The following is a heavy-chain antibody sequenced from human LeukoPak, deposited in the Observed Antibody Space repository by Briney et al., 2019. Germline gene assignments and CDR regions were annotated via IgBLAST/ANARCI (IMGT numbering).Heavy chain of an antibody. CDR1: GFTFDDYA. D-gene: IGHD6-13*01. J-gene: IGHJ4*02. CDR3: AKDSSSWYYFDY. CDR2: ISRNSGSI. Sequence: GRSLRLSCAASGFTFDDYAMHWVRQAPGKGLEWVSGISRNSGSIGYADSVKGRFTISRDNAKNSLYLQTNSLRAEDTALYYCAKDSSSWYYFDYWGQGTLVTVSS. V-gene: IGHV3-9*01.